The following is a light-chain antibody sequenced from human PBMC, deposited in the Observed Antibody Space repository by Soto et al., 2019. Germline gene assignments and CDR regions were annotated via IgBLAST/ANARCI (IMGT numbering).Light chain of an antibody. CDR1: QSVTNN. CDR2: YAS. Sequence: EVMMTQSPATLSVSPGDTATLSCRASQSVTNNLAWYQQNPGQPPRLLIYYASIRATDVPARFSGSGSGTEFTLTISSLQSEDFALYYCQQYNNWPPITFGQGTRLEIK. CDR3: QQYNNWPPIT. V-gene: IGKV3-15*01. J-gene: IGKJ5*01.